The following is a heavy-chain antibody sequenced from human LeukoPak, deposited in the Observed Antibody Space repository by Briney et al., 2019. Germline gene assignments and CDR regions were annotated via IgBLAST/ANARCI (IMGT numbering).Heavy chain of an antibody. V-gene: IGHV3-74*01. J-gene: IGHJ4*02. Sequence: GGSLRLSCAGSGFIFSGYWMHWVRQAPGKGLVWVSRIKTDGSTTYYADSVKGRFTVSRDNAKNTLYLQMNSLRAEDTAVYYCARVQTGRWHFDYWGQGTLATVSS. CDR2: IKTDGSTT. CDR1: GFIFSGYW. D-gene: IGHD2-15*01. CDR3: ARVQTGRWHFDY.